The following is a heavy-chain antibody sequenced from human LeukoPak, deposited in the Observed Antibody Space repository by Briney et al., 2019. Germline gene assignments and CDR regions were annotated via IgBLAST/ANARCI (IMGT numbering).Heavy chain of an antibody. V-gene: IGHV4-30-4*01. J-gene: IGHJ3*02. Sequence: PSQTLSLTCTVSGGSISSGDYYWSWIRQPPGKGLEWIGYIYYSGSTYYNPPLKSRVTISVDTSKNQFSLKLSSVTAADTAVYYCARVDDSSGYPDAFDIWGQGTMVTVSS. D-gene: IGHD3-22*01. CDR1: GGSISSGDYY. CDR3: ARVDDSSGYPDAFDI. CDR2: IYYSGST.